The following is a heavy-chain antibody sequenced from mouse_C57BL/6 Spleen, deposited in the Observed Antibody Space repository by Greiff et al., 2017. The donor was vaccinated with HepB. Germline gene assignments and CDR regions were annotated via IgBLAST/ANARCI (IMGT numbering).Heavy chain of an antibody. CDR2: IYPGSGST. CDR3: AIPLVLLHYAMDY. CDR1: GYTFTSYW. V-gene: IGHV1-55*01. D-gene: IGHD1-1*01. Sequence: QVQLQQPGAELVKPGASVKMSCKASGYTFTSYWITWVKQRPGQGLEWIGDIYPGSGSTNYNEKFKSKATLTVDTSSSTAYMQLSSLTSEDSAVYYCAIPLVLLHYAMDYWGQGTSVTVSS. J-gene: IGHJ4*01.